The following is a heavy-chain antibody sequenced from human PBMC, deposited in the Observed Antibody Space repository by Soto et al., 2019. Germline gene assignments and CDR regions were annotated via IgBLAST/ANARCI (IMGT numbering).Heavy chain of an antibody. CDR2: IYYGGST. CDR1: GGSISSDDYY. CDR3: ARDGFYSYDA. D-gene: IGHD4-4*01. J-gene: IGHJ5*02. Sequence: SETLSLTCTVSGGSISSDDYYWSWIRQPPGKGLEWIGYIYYGGSTYYNPSLKSRLTISEDTSKNQFSLKLSSVTAADTAVYYSARDGFYSYDACGQGTSVTVYS. V-gene: IGHV4-30-4*01.